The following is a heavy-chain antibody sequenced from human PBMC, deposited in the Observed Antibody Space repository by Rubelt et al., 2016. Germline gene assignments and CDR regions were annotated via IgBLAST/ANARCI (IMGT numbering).Heavy chain of an antibody. Sequence: LQKPSETLSLTCSVSGASISSYYWSWVRQPPGKGLEWIGYIYFTGTTNYNPSLKSRVAMSVDTSENQFTLKLSSVTAADTAVYYCARSTAHSDFDYWGQGTLVTVSS. J-gene: IGHJ4*02. CDR2: IYFTGTT. CDR3: ARSTAHSDFDY. D-gene: IGHD2-8*02. V-gene: IGHV4-59*01. CDR1: GASISSYY.